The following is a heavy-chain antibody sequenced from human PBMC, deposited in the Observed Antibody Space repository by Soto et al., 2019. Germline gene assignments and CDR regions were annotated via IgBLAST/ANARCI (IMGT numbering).Heavy chain of an antibody. CDR1: GFTFTSYA. CDR2: INTRGTRT. J-gene: IGHJ4*02. Sequence: GGSLRLSCAASGFTFTSYAMSWVRQAPGKGLEWVSGINTRGTRTYYAHSVKGRFTISRDNSKNTLYLQMNSLRAEDTAVYYCAKDLLHDSENYRNYFDSWGQGTLVTVSS. CDR3: AKDLLHDSENYRNYFDS. V-gene: IGHV3-23*01. D-gene: IGHD3-10*01.